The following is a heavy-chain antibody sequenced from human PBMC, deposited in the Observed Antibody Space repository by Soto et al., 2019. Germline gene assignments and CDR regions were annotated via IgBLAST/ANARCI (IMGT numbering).Heavy chain of an antibody. CDR3: TTDTLQYITKRYYYYGMDV. Sequence: EVQLVESGGGLVKPGGSLRLSCAASGFTFSNAWMNWVRQAPGKGLEWVGRIKSKTDGGTTDYAAPVKGRFTISRDGSKNTQYLQMNSLKTEDTAVYYCTTDTLQYITKRYYYYGMDVWGQGTTVTVSS. CDR2: IKSKTDGGTT. J-gene: IGHJ6*02. V-gene: IGHV3-15*07. D-gene: IGHD4-4*01. CDR1: GFTFSNAW.